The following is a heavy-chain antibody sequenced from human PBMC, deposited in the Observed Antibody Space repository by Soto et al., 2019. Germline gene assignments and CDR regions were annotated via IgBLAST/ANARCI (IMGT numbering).Heavy chain of an antibody. J-gene: IGHJ6*02. Sequence: GSLRLSCAASGFTFSSDSMNWGRQAPGKGLEWVSSISRSSSYIYYADSVKGRFTISIGHAKNSLYLQMNGLRAEEPAVYYCARAGGRLVGMDVWGQGTTVTVSS. CDR2: ISRSSSYI. CDR3: ARAGGRLVGMDV. CDR1: GFTFSSDS. V-gene: IGHV3-21*01. D-gene: IGHD6-25*01.